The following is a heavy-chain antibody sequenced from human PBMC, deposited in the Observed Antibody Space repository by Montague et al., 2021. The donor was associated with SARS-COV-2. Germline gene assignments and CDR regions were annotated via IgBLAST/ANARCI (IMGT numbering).Heavy chain of an antibody. CDR3: SRVLAPLTAPFDL. CDR1: GFSFPTYW. J-gene: IGHJ3*01. Sequence: SLSLSCAASGFSFPTYWMNWVRQFPGKGLVWVAAINGDGMTTESADFVRGRFTISRDNAKSVLFLQMDSLTVGDTALYFCSRVLAPLTAPFDLWGHGTLVTVCS. V-gene: IGHV3-74*03. D-gene: IGHD1-20*01. CDR2: INGDGMTT.